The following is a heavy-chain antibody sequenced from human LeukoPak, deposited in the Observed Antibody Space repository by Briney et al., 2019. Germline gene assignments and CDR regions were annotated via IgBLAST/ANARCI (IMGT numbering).Heavy chain of an antibody. CDR2: INVNSGGT. Sequence: ASLKVSCKASGYTFTDDYIHWVRQAPGQGLEWMGWINVNSGGTNYAQKFYARVTMTRDTSISTVYMELSRLRSDNTAVYYCARAYGSGWLDYWGQGPLVTVSS. J-gene: IGHJ4*02. CDR1: GYTFTDDY. CDR3: ARAYGSGWLDY. D-gene: IGHD6-19*01. V-gene: IGHV1-2*02.